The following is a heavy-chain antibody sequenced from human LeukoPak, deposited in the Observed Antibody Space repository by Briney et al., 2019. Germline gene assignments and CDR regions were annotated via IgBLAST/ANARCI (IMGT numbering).Heavy chain of an antibody. CDR2: IYYSGST. V-gene: IGHV4-31*03. Sequence: SETLSLTCTVSGGSISSGGYYWSWIRQHPGKGLEWIGYIYYSGSTYYNPSLKSRVTMSVDTSKNQFSLKLSSVTAADTAVYYCARGRGSSGYYDYFDYWGQGTLVTVSS. CDR1: GGSISSGGYY. J-gene: IGHJ4*02. CDR3: ARGRGSSGYYDYFDY. D-gene: IGHD3-22*01.